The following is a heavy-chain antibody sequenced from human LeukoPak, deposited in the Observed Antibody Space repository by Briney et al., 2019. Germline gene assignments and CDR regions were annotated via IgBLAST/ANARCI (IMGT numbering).Heavy chain of an antibody. Sequence: GGSLRLSCAASGFTFSSYGMHWVRQAPGKGLEWVAVIPYDGSNKYYADSVKGRFTISRDNSKNTLYLQMNSLRAEDTAVYYCAKDLSSSGWQVVGYFDYWGQGTLVTVSS. D-gene: IGHD6-19*01. CDR1: GFTFSSYG. J-gene: IGHJ4*02. CDR3: AKDLSSSGWQVVGYFDY. V-gene: IGHV3-30*18. CDR2: IPYDGSNK.